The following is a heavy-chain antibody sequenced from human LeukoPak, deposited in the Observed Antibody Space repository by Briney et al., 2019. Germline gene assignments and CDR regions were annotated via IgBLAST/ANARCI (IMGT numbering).Heavy chain of an antibody. CDR2: IKKDGSDK. J-gene: IGHJ4*02. Sequence: PGVPLRLSCAASGFIFSTYWMIGVRQAPGKGLEGVANIKKDGSDKHYVDSVKGRFTISRDDAKNSLYLQMNSLRAEDTAVYYCARGYYYDSSGYYVGNDFDYWGQGTLVTVSS. V-gene: IGHV3-7*05. D-gene: IGHD3-22*01. CDR1: GFIFSTYW. CDR3: ARGYYYDSSGYYVGNDFDY.